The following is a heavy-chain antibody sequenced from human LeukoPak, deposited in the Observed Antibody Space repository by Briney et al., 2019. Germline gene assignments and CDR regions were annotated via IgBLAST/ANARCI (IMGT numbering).Heavy chain of an antibody. CDR2: ISWNSGSI. J-gene: IGHJ4*02. Sequence: GRSLRLSCAASGFTFDDYAMHWVRQAPGKGLEWVSGISWNSGSIGYADSMKGRFTISRDNAKNSLYLQMNSLRAEDMALYYCARGIGYSAYWGQGTLVTVSS. D-gene: IGHD6-13*01. CDR1: GFTFDDYA. V-gene: IGHV3-9*03. CDR3: ARGIGYSAY.